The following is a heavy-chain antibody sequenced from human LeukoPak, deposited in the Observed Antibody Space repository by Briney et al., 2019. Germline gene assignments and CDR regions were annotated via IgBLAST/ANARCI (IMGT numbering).Heavy chain of an antibody. J-gene: IGHJ4*02. V-gene: IGHV4-39*01. CDR1: GGSISSSSYY. Sequence: PSETLSLTCTVSGGSISSSSYYWGWIRQPPGKGLEWIGSIYYSGSTYYNPSLKSRVTISVDTSKNQFSLKLSSETAADTAVYYCASFQLSFDYWGQGTLVTVSS. D-gene: IGHD1-1*01. CDR2: IYYSGST. CDR3: ASFQLSFDY.